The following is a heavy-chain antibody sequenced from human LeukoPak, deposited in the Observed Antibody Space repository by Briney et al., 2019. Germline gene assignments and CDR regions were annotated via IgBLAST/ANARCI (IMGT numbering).Heavy chain of an antibody. J-gene: IGHJ3*02. Sequence: PGGSLRLSCAASGFTFSSYGMHWVRQAPGKGLEWVAFIRDDGSNKYYADSVKGRFTISRDNFKNTLYLQMNSLRAEDTAVYYCAKEEDCSSTSCYKGHAFDIWGQGTMVTVSS. CDR3: AKEEDCSSTSCYKGHAFDI. CDR2: IRDDGSNK. CDR1: GFTFSSYG. D-gene: IGHD2-2*02. V-gene: IGHV3-30*02.